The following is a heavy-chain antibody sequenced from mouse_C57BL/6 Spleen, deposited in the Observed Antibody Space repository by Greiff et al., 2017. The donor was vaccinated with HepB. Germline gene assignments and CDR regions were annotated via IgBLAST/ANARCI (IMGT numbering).Heavy chain of an antibody. V-gene: IGHV5-6*01. Sequence: EVQLQESGGDLVKPGGSLKLSRAASGFTFSSYGMSWVRQTPDKRLEWVATISSGGSYTYYPDSVKGRFTISRDNAKNTLYLQMSSLKSEDTAMYYCARELTGTHWYFDVWGTGTTVTVSS. CDR3: ARELTGTHWYFDV. CDR2: ISSGGSYT. D-gene: IGHD4-1*01. J-gene: IGHJ1*03. CDR1: GFTFSSYG.